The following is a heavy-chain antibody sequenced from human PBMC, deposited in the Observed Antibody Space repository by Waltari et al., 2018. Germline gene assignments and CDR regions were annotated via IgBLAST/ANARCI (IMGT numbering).Heavy chain of an antibody. V-gene: IGHV4-59*01. J-gene: IGHJ5*02. D-gene: IGHD2-2*01. CDR3: ARDIGVVVRGWFDP. CDR1: GGSISSYS. CDR2: IYYSGST. Sequence: QVQLQESGPGLVKPSETLSLTCTVSGGSISSYSWSWIRQPPGKGLEWIGYIYYSGSTNYNPSLKSRVTISVDTSKNQFSLKLSSVTAADTAVYYCARDIGVVVRGWFDPWGQGTLVTVSS.